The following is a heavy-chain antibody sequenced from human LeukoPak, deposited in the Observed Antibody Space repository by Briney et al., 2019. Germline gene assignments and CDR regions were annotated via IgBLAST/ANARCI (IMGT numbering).Heavy chain of an antibody. J-gene: IGHJ4*02. D-gene: IGHD6-19*01. CDR2: IYSGGST. CDR3: ARDLAVAGQGPYWDY. CDR1: GFTVSSNY. Sequence: PGGSLRLSCAASGFTVSSNYMSWVRQAPGKGLEWVSVIYSGGSTYYADSVKGRFTISRDNSKNTLYLQMNSLRAEDTAVYYCARDLAVAGQGPYWDYWGQGTLVTVSS. V-gene: IGHV3-66*01.